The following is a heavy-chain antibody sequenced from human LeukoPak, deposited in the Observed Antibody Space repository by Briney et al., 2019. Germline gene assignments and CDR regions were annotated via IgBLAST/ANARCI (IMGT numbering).Heavy chain of an antibody. CDR1: GFIFSSYW. V-gene: IGHV3-7*01. CDR2: IKQDGSEK. CDR3: ASGGHFDY. Sequence: GGSLRLSCAASGFIFSSYWMSWVRQAPGKGLEWVANIKQDGSEKYYVDSVKGRFTISRDNAKISLYLQMNSLGAEDTAVYYCASGGHFDYSGPGTLVTVSS. J-gene: IGHJ4*02.